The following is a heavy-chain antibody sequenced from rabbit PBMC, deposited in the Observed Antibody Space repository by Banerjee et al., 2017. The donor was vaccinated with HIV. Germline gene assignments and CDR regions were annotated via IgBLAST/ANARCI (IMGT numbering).Heavy chain of an antibody. V-gene: IGHV1S45*01. J-gene: IGHJ4*01. CDR2: VYAADDRA. Sequence: QEQLKETGGGLVQPGGSLTLSCKASGFDFSSYYMNWVRQAPGKGLEWIGTVYAADDRATYATWVNGRFTISKTSSTTVTLQMTSLTAADTATYFCARRPGYDNNDGHLWGPGTLVTVS. CDR3: ARRPGYDNNDGHL. D-gene: IGHD2-1*01. CDR1: GFDFSSYYM.